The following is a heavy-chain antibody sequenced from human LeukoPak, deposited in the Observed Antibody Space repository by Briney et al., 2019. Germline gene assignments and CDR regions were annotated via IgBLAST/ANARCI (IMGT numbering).Heavy chain of an antibody. CDR3: AREDYYGSGSYYDYNWFDP. J-gene: IGHJ5*02. CDR1: GGSFSGYY. CDR2: INHSGST. Sequence: SETLSLTCAVYGGSFSGYYWSWIRQPPGKGLEWIGEINHSGSTNYNPSLKSRVTISVDTSKNQFSLKLSSVTAADTAVYYCAREDYYGSGSYYDYNWFDPWGQGTLVTVSS. V-gene: IGHV4-34*01. D-gene: IGHD3-10*01.